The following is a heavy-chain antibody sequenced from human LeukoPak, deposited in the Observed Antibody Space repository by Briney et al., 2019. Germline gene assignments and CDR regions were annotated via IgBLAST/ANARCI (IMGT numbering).Heavy chain of an antibody. CDR3: ARGKDRELLSSEWLFDY. CDR1: GYTFTSYD. J-gene: IGHJ4*02. D-gene: IGHD2-2*01. Sequence: GASVKVSCKASGYTFTSYDINWVRQATGQGLEWMGWMNPNSGNTGYAQKFQGRVTMTRNTSISTAYMELSSLRSEDTAVYYCARGKDRELLSSEWLFDYWGPGTLVTVSS. CDR2: MNPNSGNT. V-gene: IGHV1-8*01.